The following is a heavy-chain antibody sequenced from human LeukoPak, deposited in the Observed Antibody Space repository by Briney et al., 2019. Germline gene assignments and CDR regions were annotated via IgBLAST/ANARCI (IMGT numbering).Heavy chain of an antibody. CDR2: IYTSGST. CDR3: ARESSEDIVVVPAASDWYYFDY. Sequence: SETLSLTCTVSGGSISSYYWSWLRQPAGKGLEWIGRIYTSGSTNYNPSLKSRVTMSVDTSKNQFSLKLSSVTAADTAVYYCARESSEDIVVVPAASDWYYFDYWGQGTLVTVSS. D-gene: IGHD2-2*01. J-gene: IGHJ4*02. V-gene: IGHV4-4*07. CDR1: GGSISSYY.